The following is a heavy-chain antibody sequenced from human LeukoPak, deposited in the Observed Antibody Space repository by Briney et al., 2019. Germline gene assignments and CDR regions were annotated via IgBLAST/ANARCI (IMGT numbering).Heavy chain of an antibody. V-gene: IGHV4-39*07. CDR1: GGSISSSSYY. J-gene: IGHJ4*02. CDR3: ARDGYYYGSGSYYNSNPIDY. Sequence: PSETLSLTCTVSGGSISSSSYYWGWIRQPPGKGLEWIGSIYYSGSTYYNPSLKSRVTISVDTSKNQFSLKLSSVTAADTAVYHCARDGYYYGSGSYYNSNPIDYWGQGTLVTVSS. CDR2: IYYSGST. D-gene: IGHD3-10*01.